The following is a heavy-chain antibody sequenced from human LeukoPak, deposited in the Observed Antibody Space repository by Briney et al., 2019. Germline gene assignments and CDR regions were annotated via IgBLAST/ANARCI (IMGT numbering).Heavy chain of an antibody. CDR1: GFTFSSYW. V-gene: IGHV3-7*01. CDR2: INQDGTEK. CDR3: ARDRRIAVANYGMDV. Sequence: GGSLRLSCAASGFTFSSYWMSWVRQAPGKGLEWVASINQDGTEKYYVDSVKGRFTISRDNAKNSLYLQMNSLRAEDTAVYYCARDRRIAVANYGMDVWAKGPRSPSP. J-gene: IGHJ6*02. D-gene: IGHD6-19*01.